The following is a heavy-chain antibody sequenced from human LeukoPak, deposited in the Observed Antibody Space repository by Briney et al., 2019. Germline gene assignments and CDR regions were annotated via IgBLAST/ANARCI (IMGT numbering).Heavy chain of an antibody. CDR2: IRYDGSK. CDR1: GFTFSSYG. J-gene: IGHJ5*01. D-gene: IGHD3-3*01. Sequence: PGGSLRLSCAASGFTFSSYGMHWVRQGPGKGLEWVAFIRYDGSKYYADSVKGRFTISRDNSKNTLYLQMNSLRAEDTAVYYCAKDVLGGSGYFLVDTWGRGTLVTVSS. CDR3: AKDVLGGSGYFLVDT. V-gene: IGHV3-30*02.